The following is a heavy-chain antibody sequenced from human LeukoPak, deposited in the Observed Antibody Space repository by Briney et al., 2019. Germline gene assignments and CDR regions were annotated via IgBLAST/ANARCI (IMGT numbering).Heavy chain of an antibody. CDR3: ARGHYYGSGSYGTFDP. Sequence: PGGSLRLSCAASGFTFSSYGMHWVRQAPGKGLEWVAVIWYDGSNKYYADSVKGRFTISRDNSKNTLYLQMNSLRAEDTAVYYCARGHYYGSGSYGTFDPWGQGTLVTVPS. J-gene: IGHJ5*02. V-gene: IGHV3-33*01. CDR1: GFTFSSYG. CDR2: IWYDGSNK. D-gene: IGHD3-10*01.